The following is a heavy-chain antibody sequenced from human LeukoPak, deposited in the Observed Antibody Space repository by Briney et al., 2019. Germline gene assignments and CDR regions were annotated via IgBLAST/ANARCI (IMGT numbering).Heavy chain of an antibody. CDR1: GGSISSGDYY. Sequence: SQTLSLTCTVSGGSISSGDYYWSWIRQPPGKGLEWIGYIYYSGSTYYNPSLKSRVTISVDTSKNQFSLKLSSVTAADTAVYYCARELEEDTVTTKSSWFDPWGQGTLVTVSS. J-gene: IGHJ5*02. D-gene: IGHD4-17*01. CDR3: ARELEEDTVTTKSSWFDP. V-gene: IGHV4-30-4*01. CDR2: IYYSGST.